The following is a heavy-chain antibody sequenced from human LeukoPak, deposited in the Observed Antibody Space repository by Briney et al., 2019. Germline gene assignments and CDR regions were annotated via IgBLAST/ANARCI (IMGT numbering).Heavy chain of an antibody. CDR3: AKRTAYCGGDCPTFEY. D-gene: IGHD2-21*02. Sequence: PGGSLRLSCAASGFTFSSYAVSWVRQAPGKGLEWVSAISGSGGSTYYADSVKGRFTISRDNSKNTLYLQMNSLRAEDTAVYYCAKRTAYCGGDCPTFEYWGQGTLVTVSS. V-gene: IGHV3-23*01. J-gene: IGHJ4*02. CDR2: ISGSGGST. CDR1: GFTFSSYA.